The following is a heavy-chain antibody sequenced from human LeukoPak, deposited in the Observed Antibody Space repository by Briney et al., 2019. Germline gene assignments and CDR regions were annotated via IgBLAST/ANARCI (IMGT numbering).Heavy chain of an antibody. CDR2: ISWDGGST. J-gene: IGHJ4*02. Sequence: GGSLRLSCAASGFTFDDYTMHWVRRAPGNGLEWVSLISWDGGSTYYTDSVKGRFTISRDNSKNSLYLQMNSLRTEDNALYYCAKDKDDAPTFDYWGQGTLVTVSS. D-gene: IGHD2-15*01. V-gene: IGHV3-43*01. CDR3: AKDKDDAPTFDY. CDR1: GFTFDDYT.